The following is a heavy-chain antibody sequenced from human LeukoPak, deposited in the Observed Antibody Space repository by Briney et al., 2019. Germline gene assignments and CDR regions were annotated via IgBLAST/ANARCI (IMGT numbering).Heavy chain of an antibody. Sequence: QSGGSLRLSCAASGFTFSSYSMNWVRQAPGKGLEWVSYISSSSSTIYYADSVKGRFTISRDNAKNSLYLQMNSLRAEDTAVYYCARGCDFPGYYYYYMDVWGKGTTVTVSS. J-gene: IGHJ6*03. CDR2: ISSSSSTI. D-gene: IGHD3-3*01. CDR1: GFTFSSYS. V-gene: IGHV3-48*01. CDR3: ARGCDFPGYYYYYMDV.